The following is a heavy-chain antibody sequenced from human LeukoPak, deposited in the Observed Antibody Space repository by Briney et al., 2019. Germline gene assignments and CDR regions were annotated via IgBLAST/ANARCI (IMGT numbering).Heavy chain of an antibody. J-gene: IGHJ3*02. CDR1: GGSISSYY. CDR2: IYTSGST. V-gene: IGHV4-4*07. D-gene: IGHD3-10*01. Sequence: SETLSLTCTVSGGSISSYYWSWIRQPAGKGLEWIGRIYTSGSTNYNPSLKSRVTMSVDTSKNQFSLKLNSVTAADTAVYYCARTYYYGSGSYYDSRDGFDIWGQGTMVTVSS. CDR3: ARTYYYGSGSYYDSRDGFDI.